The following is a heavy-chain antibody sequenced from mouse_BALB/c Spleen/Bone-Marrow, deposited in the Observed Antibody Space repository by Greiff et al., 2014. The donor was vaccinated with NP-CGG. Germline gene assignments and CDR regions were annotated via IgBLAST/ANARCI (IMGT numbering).Heavy chain of an antibody. CDR2: IDPASGNT. CDR1: GFNIKDTF. V-gene: IGHV14-3*02. D-gene: IGHD2-3*01. J-gene: IGHJ3*01. Sequence: VQLKESGADLVKPGASVKLSCTTSGFNIKDTFMHWGKQRPEQGLEWIGRIDPASGNTKYDPKFQGKATITADTSSNKVSLQLNGLTSEDTAVYYCAHDAPFTYWGQGTLVTVSA. CDR3: AHDAPFTY.